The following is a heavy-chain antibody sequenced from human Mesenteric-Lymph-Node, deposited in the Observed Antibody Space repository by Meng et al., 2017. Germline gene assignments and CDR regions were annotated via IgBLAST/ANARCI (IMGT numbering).Heavy chain of an antibody. D-gene: IGHD2-15*01. Sequence: GESLKISCAASGFTFSSYWMSWVRQAPGKGLEWVSAISGSGGSTYYADSVKGRFTISRDNSKNTLYLQMNSLRAEDTAVYYCAKGYCSGGSCYFSIRLAFDYWGQGTLVTVSS. CDR1: GFTFSSYW. CDR3: AKGYCSGGSCYFSIRLAFDY. V-gene: IGHV3-23*01. J-gene: IGHJ4*02. CDR2: ISGSGGST.